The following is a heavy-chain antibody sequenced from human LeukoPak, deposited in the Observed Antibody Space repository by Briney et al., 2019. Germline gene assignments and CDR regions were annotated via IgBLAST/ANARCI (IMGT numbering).Heavy chain of an antibody. V-gene: IGHV1-69*05. CDR1: GGTFSSYA. J-gene: IGHJ4*02. Sequence: SVKVSCKASGGTFSSYAISWVRQAPGQGLEWMGRIIPIFGTANYAQKFQGRVTITMDESTSTAYMELSSLRSEDTAVYYCASSMITMVRGVLSWGQGTLVTVSS. CDR3: ASSMITMVRGVLS. CDR2: IIPIFGTA. D-gene: IGHD3-10*01.